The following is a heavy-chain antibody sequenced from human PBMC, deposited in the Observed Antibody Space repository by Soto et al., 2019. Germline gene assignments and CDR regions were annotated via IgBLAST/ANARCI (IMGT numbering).Heavy chain of an antibody. Sequence: PGGSLRLSCAASGFTFRSYWMHWVRQAPGKGLVWVSRINRDGSSTSYADSVKGRVTISRDTAKNTLYLQMNSLRAEDTAVYYCAREIVATGQYYFAFWGLGSLVTVSS. CDR1: GFTFRSYW. CDR2: INRDGSST. V-gene: IGHV3-74*01. D-gene: IGHD3-22*01. CDR3: AREIVATGQYYFAF. J-gene: IGHJ4*02.